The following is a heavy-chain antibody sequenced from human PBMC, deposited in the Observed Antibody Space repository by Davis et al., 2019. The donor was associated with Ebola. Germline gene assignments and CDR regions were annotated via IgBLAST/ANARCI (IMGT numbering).Heavy chain of an antibody. V-gene: IGHV1-69*05. J-gene: IGHJ4*02. CDR1: GYTFTSYD. CDR3: ARADN. CDR2: IIPIFGTA. Sequence: AASVKVSCKASGYTFTSYDINWVRQAPGQGLEWMGGIIPIFGTANYAQKFQGRVTMTRDTSTSTVYMGLSSLRSEDTAVYYCARADNWGQGTLVTVSS.